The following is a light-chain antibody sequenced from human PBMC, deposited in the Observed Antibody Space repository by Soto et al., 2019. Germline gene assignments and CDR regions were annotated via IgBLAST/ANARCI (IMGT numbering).Light chain of an antibody. CDR1: QSVTSN. V-gene: IGKV3-15*01. Sequence: EIVMTQSPATLSVSPGERATLSGRASQSVTSNLAWYQQKPGQAPRLLIYGASTRATGIPARFSGSGSGTEFTLTISSLQSEDFAVYYCQQYYNWPRGFGPGTKVDIK. CDR2: GAS. CDR3: QQYYNWPRG. J-gene: IGKJ3*01.